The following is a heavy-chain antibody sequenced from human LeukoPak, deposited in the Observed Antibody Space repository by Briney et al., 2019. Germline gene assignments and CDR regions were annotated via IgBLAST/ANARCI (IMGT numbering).Heavy chain of an antibody. D-gene: IGHD6-19*01. CDR2: IYYSGST. CDR1: GGSISSYY. J-gene: IGHJ5*01. CDR3: ARSYSSGRTPDNWFHP. V-gene: IGHV4-59*08. Sequence: SETLSLTCTVSGGSISSYYWSWIRQPPGKGLEWIGYIYYSGSTNYNPSLKSRVTISVDTSKNQFSLKLSSVTAADTAVYYCARSYSSGRTPDNWFHPWGQGNLVNVSS.